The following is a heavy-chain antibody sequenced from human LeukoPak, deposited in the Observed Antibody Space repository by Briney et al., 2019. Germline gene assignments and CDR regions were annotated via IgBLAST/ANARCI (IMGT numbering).Heavy chain of an antibody. D-gene: IGHD3-10*01. CDR1: GGTFSIYA. CDR2: IIPIFGTA. Sequence: GSSVKVSCKSSGGTFSIYAISWVRHAPGQGLEWMGGIIPIFGTANYAQTFQGRVTITADKSTSTAYMELSSLRSEDTAVYCCARGPLWLGELHPTRYNWSDPWGQGTLVTASS. V-gene: IGHV1-69*06. CDR3: ARGPLWLGELHPTRYNWSDP. J-gene: IGHJ5*02.